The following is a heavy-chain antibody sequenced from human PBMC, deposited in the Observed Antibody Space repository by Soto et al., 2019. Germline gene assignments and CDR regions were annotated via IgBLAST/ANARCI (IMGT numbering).Heavy chain of an antibody. Sequence: SVKVSCKASGGTFSSYAISWVRQAPGQGLGWMGGIIPIFGTANYAQKFQGRVTITADESTSTAYMELSSLRSEDTAVYYCARDRYGNRGGLFAFWGRGAAVPVSS. CDR3: ARDRYGNRGGLFAF. D-gene: IGHD7-27*01. CDR1: GGTFSSYA. CDR2: IIPIFGTA. V-gene: IGHV1-69*13. J-gene: IGHJ4*02.